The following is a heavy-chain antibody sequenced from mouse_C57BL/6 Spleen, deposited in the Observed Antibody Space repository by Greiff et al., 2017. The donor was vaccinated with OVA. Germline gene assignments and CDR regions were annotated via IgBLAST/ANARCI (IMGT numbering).Heavy chain of an antibody. V-gene: IGHV1-52*01. D-gene: IGHD1-1*01. J-gene: IGHJ2*01. CDR3: ARRDYYGSMGCDY. Sequence: VQLQQPGAELVRPGSSVKLSCKASGYTFTSYWMHWVKQRPIQGLEWIGNIDPSDSETHYNQKFKDKATLTVDKSSSTAYMQLSSLTSEDSAVYYCARRDYYGSMGCDYWGQGTTLTVSS. CDR1: GYTFTSYW. CDR2: IDPSDSET.